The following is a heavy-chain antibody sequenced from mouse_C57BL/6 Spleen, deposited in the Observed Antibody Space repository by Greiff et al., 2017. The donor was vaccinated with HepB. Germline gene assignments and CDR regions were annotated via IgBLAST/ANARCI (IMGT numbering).Heavy chain of an antibody. V-gene: IGHV1-82*01. D-gene: IGHD1-1*01. CDR3: ARPSIYYYGMAY. CDR1: GYAFSSSW. Sequence: QVQLKQSGPELVKPGASVKISCKASGYAFSSSWMNWVKQRPGKGLEWIGRIYPGDGATNYNGKFKGKATLTADNSSSTAYMQLSSLTSEDSAVYFCARPSIYYYGMAYWGQGTLVTVSA. J-gene: IGHJ3*01. CDR2: IYPGDGAT.